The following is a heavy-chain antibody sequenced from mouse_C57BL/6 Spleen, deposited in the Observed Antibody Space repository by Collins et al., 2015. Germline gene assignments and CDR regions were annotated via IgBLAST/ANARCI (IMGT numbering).Heavy chain of an antibody. V-gene: IGHV2-5-1*01. D-gene: IGHD5-1-1*01. CDR1: GFSLTNYG. Sequence: QVQLKQSGPSLVQPSQSLSITCTVSGFSLTNYGVQWVRQSPGKGLEWLGVIWRGGITDYNAAFMSRLSITKDNSKSQVFFKVNSLQADDTAIYYCAKNLGYPAYWGQGTLVTVSA. CDR2: IWRGGIT. J-gene: IGHJ3*01. CDR3: AKNLGYPAY.